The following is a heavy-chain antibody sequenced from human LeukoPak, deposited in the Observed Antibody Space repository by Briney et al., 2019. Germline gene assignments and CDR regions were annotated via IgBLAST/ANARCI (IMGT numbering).Heavy chain of an antibody. Sequence: ASVKVSCKASGYIFSSNDINWVRRAAGQGLEWMGWMNPNSGDTGYTQKFQGRVAMTRSTSITTAYMELSSLRSEDTAVYYCARGPFGSGSFLDYWGQGTLVTVSS. V-gene: IGHV1-8*01. J-gene: IGHJ4*02. D-gene: IGHD3-10*01. CDR2: MNPNSGDT. CDR3: ARGPFGSGSFLDY. CDR1: GYIFSSND.